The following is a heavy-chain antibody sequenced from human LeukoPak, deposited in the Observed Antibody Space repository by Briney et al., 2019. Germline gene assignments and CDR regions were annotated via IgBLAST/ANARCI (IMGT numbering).Heavy chain of an antibody. CDR3: ARDLDSSGYYHVVDS. CDR1: GFTFSNFA. Sequence: GGSLRLSCAASGFTFSNFAMSWVRQAPGKGLEWVSAITGSGDSTYYADSVKGRFTISRDNSKNTLSLHMNSLRAEDTAVYYCARDLDSSGYYHVVDSWGQGALVTVSS. D-gene: IGHD3-22*01. CDR2: ITGSGDST. V-gene: IGHV3-23*01. J-gene: IGHJ4*02.